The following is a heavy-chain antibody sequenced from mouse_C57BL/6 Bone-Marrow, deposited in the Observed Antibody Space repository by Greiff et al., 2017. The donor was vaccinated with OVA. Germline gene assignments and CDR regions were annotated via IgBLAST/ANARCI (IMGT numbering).Heavy chain of an antibody. V-gene: IGHV1-11*01. D-gene: IGHD1-1*01. CDR3: GIFITTVVATGDWYFDV. CDR1: GYTFTDHI. Sequence: QVQLQQSGAELASPGASVTLSCTASGYTFTDHIMNWVKKRPGQGLEWIGRIYPVSGETNYTQKFMGKATFSVDRSSSTVYMVLNSLTSEDPAVYYCGIFITTVVATGDWYFDVWGTGTTVTVSS. J-gene: IGHJ1*03. CDR2: IYPVSGET.